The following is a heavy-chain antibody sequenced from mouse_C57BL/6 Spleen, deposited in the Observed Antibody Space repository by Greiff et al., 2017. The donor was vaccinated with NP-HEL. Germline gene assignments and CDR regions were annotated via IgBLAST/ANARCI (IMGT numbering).Heavy chain of an antibody. D-gene: IGHD2-1*01. J-gene: IGHJ1*03. CDR2: IYPGGGYT. Sequence: QVQLQQSGAELVRPGTSVKMSCKASGYTFTNYWIGWAKQRPGHGLEWIGDIYPGGGYTNYNEKFKGKATLTADKSSSTAYMQFSSLTSEDSAIYYCARFYYGTHWYFDVWGTGTTVTVSS. CDR1: GYTFTNYW. V-gene: IGHV1-63*01. CDR3: ARFYYGTHWYFDV.